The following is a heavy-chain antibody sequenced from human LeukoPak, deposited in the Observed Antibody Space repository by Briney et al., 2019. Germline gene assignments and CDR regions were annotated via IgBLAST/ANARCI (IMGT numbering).Heavy chain of an antibody. Sequence: GGALRLPCAASGFTFSGYWMTWVRQAPGKGLEWVANIKEDGSEKYYLDSVTGRFTISSDNAKNSLYLQMNSLRADDTAVYYCARGPYALYWGRGTLVTVSS. V-gene: IGHV3-7*01. CDR1: GFTFSGYW. CDR2: IKEDGSEK. J-gene: IGHJ4*02. D-gene: IGHD3-3*02. CDR3: ARGPYALY.